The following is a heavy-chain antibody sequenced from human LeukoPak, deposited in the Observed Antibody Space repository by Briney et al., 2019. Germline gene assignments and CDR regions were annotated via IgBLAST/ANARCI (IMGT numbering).Heavy chain of an antibody. CDR2: IIPIFGTA. V-gene: IGHV1-69*06. CDR1: GGTFSSYA. D-gene: IGHD3-22*01. Sequence: ASVKVSCKASGGTFSSYAISWVGQAPGQGLEWMGGIIPIFGTANYAQKFQGRVMITADKSTSTAYMELSSLRSEDTAVYFCARYYDSSAHFDYWGQGTLVPVSS. J-gene: IGHJ4*02. CDR3: ARYYDSSAHFDY.